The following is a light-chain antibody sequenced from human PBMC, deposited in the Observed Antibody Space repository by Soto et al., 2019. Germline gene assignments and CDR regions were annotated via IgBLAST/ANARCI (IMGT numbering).Light chain of an antibody. Sequence: VVMTQSPLSRPVTLGQPASISCRSSQSLVSSNGHTFLIWFQQRPGQSPRRLIYKVSNRDSAVQDRFPGRGSGTLVTVSISQVEDLAVGVYECIQARHTAWTFGQAKKVEIK. J-gene: IGKJ1*01. CDR2: KVS. CDR1: QSLVSSNGHTF. CDR3: IQARHTAWT. V-gene: IGKV2-30*01.